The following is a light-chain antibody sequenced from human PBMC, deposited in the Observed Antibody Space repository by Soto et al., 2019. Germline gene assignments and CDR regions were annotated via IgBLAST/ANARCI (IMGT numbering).Light chain of an antibody. CDR1: QGINSW. V-gene: IGKV1D-12*01. J-gene: IGKJ5*01. Sequence: DIQMTQSPNSVYASVGDSITITCRASQGINSWLAWYQQKPGRAPKLLIYAASTLQSGVPLRFSESGSGTDFILTISSLKPEDVATYYCQQLNRFPLTFGQGTRLEIK. CDR2: AAS. CDR3: QQLNRFPLT.